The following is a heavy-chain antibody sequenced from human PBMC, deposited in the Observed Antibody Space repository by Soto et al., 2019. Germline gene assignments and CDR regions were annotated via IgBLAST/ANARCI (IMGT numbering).Heavy chain of an antibody. Sequence: GGSLRLSCTASGIAFSNYAMSWVRQAPRKGLDWVSTISTSGGRPYYADSVKGRFTISRDNSKNTLYLQMNSLRAEDTAVYYCAKDPDRYDYVWGTYRYIDHWGQGTRVTVS. CDR3: AKDPDRYDYVWGTYRYIDH. V-gene: IGHV3-23*01. J-gene: IGHJ4*02. CDR1: GIAFSNYA. D-gene: IGHD3-16*02. CDR2: ISTSGGRP.